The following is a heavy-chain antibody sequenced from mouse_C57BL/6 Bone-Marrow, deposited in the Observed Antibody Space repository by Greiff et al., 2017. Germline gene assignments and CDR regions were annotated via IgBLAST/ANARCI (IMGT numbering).Heavy chain of an antibody. CDR2: INPNNGGT. D-gene: IGHD1-1*01. Sequence: VQLQQSGPELVKPGASVKIPCKASGYTFTDYNMDWVKQSHGKSLEWIGDINPNNGGTIYNQKFKGKDTLTVDKSSSTAYMALRSLTSEDTAVYYCARRLITTVVAFYYFDYWGQGTTLTVSS. CDR1: GYTFTDYN. CDR3: ARRLITTVVAFYYFDY. J-gene: IGHJ2*01. V-gene: IGHV1-18*01.